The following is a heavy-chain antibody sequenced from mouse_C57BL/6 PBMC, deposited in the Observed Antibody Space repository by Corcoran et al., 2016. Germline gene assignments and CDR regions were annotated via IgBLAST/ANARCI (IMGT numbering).Heavy chain of an antibody. CDR1: GYSITSGYY. D-gene: IGHD2-4*01. J-gene: IGHJ4*01. Sequence: DVQLQESGTGLVKPSQSLSLTCSVTGYSITSGYYWNWIRQFPGNKLEWMGYISYDGSNNYNPSLKNRISITRDTSKNQFFLKLNSVTTEDTATYYCAREGDYDGYYAMDYWGQGTSVTVSS. CDR3: AREGDYDGYYAMDY. CDR2: ISYDGSN. V-gene: IGHV3-6*01.